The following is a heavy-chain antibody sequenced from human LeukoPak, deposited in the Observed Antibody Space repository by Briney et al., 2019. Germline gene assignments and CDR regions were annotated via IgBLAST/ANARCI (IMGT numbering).Heavy chain of an antibody. CDR3: AKGDAFDI. V-gene: IGHV3-20*04. CDR2: INWNGSST. J-gene: IGHJ3*02. CDR1: GFTFSSYS. Sequence: PGGSLRLSCAASGFTFSSYSMNWVRQAPGKGLEWVSGINWNGSSTGYADSVKGRFTITRDNAKNSLYLQMNSLRAEDTALYYCAKGDAFDIWGQGTRVTVSS.